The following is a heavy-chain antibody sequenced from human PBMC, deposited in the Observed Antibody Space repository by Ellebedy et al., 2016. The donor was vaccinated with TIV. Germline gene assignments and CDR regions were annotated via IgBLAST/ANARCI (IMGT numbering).Heavy chain of an antibody. CDR2: FDPEDGET. CDR1: GYNLTELS. D-gene: IGHD2-2*01. Sequence: ASVKVSCKVSGYNLTELSMHWVRQAPGKGLEWMGGFDPEDGETIYAQKFQGRVTMTEDTSTDTAYMELSSLRSEDTAVYYCATRYCISTSCYAYYYYGMDVWGQGTTVTVSS. CDR3: ATRYCISTSCYAYYYYGMDV. J-gene: IGHJ6*02. V-gene: IGHV1-24*01.